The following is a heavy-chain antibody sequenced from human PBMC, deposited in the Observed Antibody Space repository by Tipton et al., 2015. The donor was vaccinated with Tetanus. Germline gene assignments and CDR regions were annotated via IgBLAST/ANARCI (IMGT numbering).Heavy chain of an antibody. CDR3: ARGERRVKGFFMDS. J-gene: IGHJ4*02. V-gene: IGHV4-59*01. CDR2: IYYSGST. Sequence: TLSLTCTVSGGSMRSYYWSWIRQPPGKGLEWIGYIYYSGSTNYNSSLKSRVTISIDTSGNQFSLKMTSVTAADTALYYCARGERRVKGFFMDSWGQGTLVTVSS. CDR1: GGSMRSYY. D-gene: IGHD1-1*01.